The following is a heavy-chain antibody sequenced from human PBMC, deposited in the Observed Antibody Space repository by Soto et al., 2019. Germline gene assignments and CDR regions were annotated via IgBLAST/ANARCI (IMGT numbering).Heavy chain of an antibody. V-gene: IGHV3-30*18. Sequence: QVQLVESGGGVVQPGRSLRLSCAASGFIFSSYGMHWVRQAPGKGLEWVAVISYDGINKNHADSVKGRFTISRDNSKNTLHLQMNSMRAEDTAVYYCAKDQSGYDHYAMDVWRPGPAVTVSS. CDR3: AKDQSGYDHYAMDV. D-gene: IGHD3-3*01. CDR2: ISYDGINK. CDR1: GFIFSSYG. J-gene: IGHJ6*02.